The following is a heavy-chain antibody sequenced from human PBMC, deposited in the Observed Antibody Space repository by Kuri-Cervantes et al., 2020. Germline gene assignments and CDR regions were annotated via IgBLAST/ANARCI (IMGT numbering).Heavy chain of an antibody. D-gene: IGHD3-22*01. J-gene: IGHJ4*02. CDR1: GGSISSGGYY. Sequence: SETLSLTCAVSGGSISSGGYYWSWIRQPAGKGLEWIGRIYTSGSTNYNPSLKSRVTISVDRSKNQFSLKLSSVTAADTAVYYCARAGYYYDSSGLDYWGQGTLVTVSS. V-gene: IGHV4-61*02. CDR2: IYTSGST. CDR3: ARAGYYYDSSGLDY.